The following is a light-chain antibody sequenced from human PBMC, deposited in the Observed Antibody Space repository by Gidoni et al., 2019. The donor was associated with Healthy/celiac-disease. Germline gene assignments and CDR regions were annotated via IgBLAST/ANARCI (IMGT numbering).Light chain of an antibody. CDR3: QAWDSSTAV. Sequence: SYELTQPPSVSVSPGQTARITCSGEKLGDKYACWYQQKPGQSPVLVIYQDSKRPSGIPGLFSGSNSGNTATLTISGTPAMDEADYYCQAWDSSTAVFGGGTNLTVL. CDR1: KLGDKY. V-gene: IGLV3-1*01. CDR2: QDS. J-gene: IGLJ2*01.